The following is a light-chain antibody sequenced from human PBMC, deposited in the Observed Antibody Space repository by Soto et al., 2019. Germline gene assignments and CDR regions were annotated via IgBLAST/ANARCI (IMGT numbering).Light chain of an antibody. V-gene: IGKV1-17*03. CDR2: TAS. CDR3: QQYNSYSPET. CDR1: QGISNY. J-gene: IGKJ1*01. Sequence: DIQMTQSPSAMSASVGDRVTITCRASQGISNYLAWFQQTPGKVPKRLIYTASSLETGVPSRFSGSGSGTEFSLTITSLQPDDFATYYCQQYNSYSPETFGQGTKVDIK.